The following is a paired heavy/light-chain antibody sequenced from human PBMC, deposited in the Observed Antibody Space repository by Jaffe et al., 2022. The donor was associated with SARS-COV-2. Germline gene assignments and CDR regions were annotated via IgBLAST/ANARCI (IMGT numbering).Heavy chain of an antibody. Sequence: QVQLVESGGGLVKPGGSLRLSCAASGFTFSDYYMSWIRQAPGKGLEWVSYISSSDITIYYADSVKGRFTISRDNAKKSLYLQMNSLRAEDTAVYYCARPFNGYGIFDYWGQGTLVTVSS. J-gene: IGHJ4*02. CDR2: ISSSDITI. CDR1: GFTFSDYY. V-gene: IGHV3-11*01. CDR3: ARPFNGYGIFDY. D-gene: IGHD5-12*01.
Light chain of an antibody. J-gene: IGKJ4*01. Sequence: AIRMTQSPSSFSASTGDRVTITCRASQGISSYLAWYQQKPGKAPKLLIYAASTLQSGVPSRFSGSGSGTDFTLTISYLQSEDFATYYCQQYYSYPPLTFGGGTKVEIK. CDR2: AAS. CDR1: QGISSY. CDR3: QQYYSYPPLT. V-gene: IGKV1-8*01.